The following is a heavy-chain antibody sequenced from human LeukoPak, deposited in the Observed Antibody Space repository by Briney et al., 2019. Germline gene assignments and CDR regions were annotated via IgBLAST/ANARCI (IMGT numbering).Heavy chain of an antibody. D-gene: IGHD6-13*01. V-gene: IGHV5-51*01. Sequence: KPGESLKISCKGSGYSFTSYWIGWVRQMPGKGLEWMGIIYPGDSDTRYSPSFQGQVTISADKSISTAYLQWSSLKASDTAMYYCARVVWVYSSSWYPFDYWGQGTLVTVSS. CDR3: ARVVWVYSSSWYPFDY. CDR2: IYPGDSDT. J-gene: IGHJ4*02. CDR1: GYSFTSYW.